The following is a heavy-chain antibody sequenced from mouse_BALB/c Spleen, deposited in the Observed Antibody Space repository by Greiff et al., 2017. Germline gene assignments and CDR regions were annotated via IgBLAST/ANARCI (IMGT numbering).Heavy chain of an antibody. CDR3: ARQPAWFAY. CDR2: ISSGGGST. V-gene: IGHV5-12-1*01. J-gene: IGHJ3*01. Sequence: EVHLVESGGGLVKPGGSLKLSCAASGFAFSSYDMSWVRQTPEKRLEWVAYISSGGGSTYYPDTVKGRFTISRDNAKNTLYLQMSSLKSEEPAMYYCARQPAWFAYWGQGTLVTVSA. CDR1: GFAFSSYD.